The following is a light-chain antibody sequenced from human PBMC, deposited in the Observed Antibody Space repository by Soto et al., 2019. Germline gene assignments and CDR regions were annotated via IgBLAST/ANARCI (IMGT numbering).Light chain of an antibody. CDR1: QSVSSY. Sequence: EIVLTQSPATLSLSPGERATLSCRASQSVSSYLAWYQQKHGQAPRLLIYDASNRATGIPARFSGSGSGTDFTLTISSLEPEDFAVYYCQQRGNWPPYTFGQVTKLEIK. CDR2: DAS. CDR3: QQRGNWPPYT. V-gene: IGKV3-11*01. J-gene: IGKJ2*01.